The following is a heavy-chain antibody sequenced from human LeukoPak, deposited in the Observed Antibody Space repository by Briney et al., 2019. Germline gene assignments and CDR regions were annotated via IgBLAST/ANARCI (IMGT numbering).Heavy chain of an antibody. CDR2: INHSGST. V-gene: IGHV4-34*01. J-gene: IGHJ5*02. CDR3: ARGPASGSNFAWFDP. D-gene: IGHD3-10*01. CDR1: GGSLSNYY. Sequence: SETLSLTCAVYGGSLSNYYWSWIRQPPGKGLEWIGEINHSGSTNYNPSLKSRVTISVDMSKNQFSLELSFVTAADTAVYYCARGPASGSNFAWFDPWGQGTLVAVSS.